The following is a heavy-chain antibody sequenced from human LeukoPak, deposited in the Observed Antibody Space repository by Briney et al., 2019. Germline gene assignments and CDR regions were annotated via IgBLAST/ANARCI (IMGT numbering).Heavy chain of an antibody. CDR1: GFTFITYA. CDR3: AKDLFLWYFDF. D-gene: IGHD2-21*01. J-gene: IGHJ2*01. Sequence: GGSLRLSCAASGFTFITYAMSWVRQAPGKGLEWVSAISGSGGSTYYADSVRGRFTISRDNSKNTLYLQMNSLRAEDTAVYYCAKDLFLWYFDFWGRGTLVTVSS. CDR2: ISGSGGST. V-gene: IGHV3-23*01.